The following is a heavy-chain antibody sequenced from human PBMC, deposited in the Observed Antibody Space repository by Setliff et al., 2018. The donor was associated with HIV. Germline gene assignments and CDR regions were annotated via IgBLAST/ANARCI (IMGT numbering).Heavy chain of an antibody. V-gene: IGHV4-4*07. D-gene: IGHD4-17*01. CDR1: GGSFGDYH. J-gene: IGHJ4*02. Sequence: SETLSLTCTISGGSFGDYHWSWIRQPAGRGLEWIGRIFRSGTTDYKFSLKSRVTISIDTSRNQFSLRLTSVTAEDTAVYYCARDRGRYGDYRDFDYWGQGALVTVS. CDR3: ARDRGRYGDYRDFDY. CDR2: IFRSGTT.